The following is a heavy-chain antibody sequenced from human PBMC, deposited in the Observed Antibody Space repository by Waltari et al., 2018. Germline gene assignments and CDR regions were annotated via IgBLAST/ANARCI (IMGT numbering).Heavy chain of an antibody. D-gene: IGHD3-22*01. J-gene: IGHJ1*01. CDR3: AKAHFYDTSGYIEH. CDR2: INGYGDKT. CDR1: GLIFSNYA. Sequence: EVQVLESGGGLAQPGGSLRLTCAASGLIFSNYAINWVRQAPGKGLEWVSGINGYGDKTYYADSVRGRFTLSRDNSRNTLSLEMNSLRADDTAVYYCAKAHFYDTSGYIEHWGQGTLVTVSS. V-gene: IGHV3-23*01.